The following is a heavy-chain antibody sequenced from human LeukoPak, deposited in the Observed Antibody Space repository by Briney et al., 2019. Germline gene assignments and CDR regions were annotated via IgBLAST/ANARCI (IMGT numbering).Heavy chain of an antibody. CDR3: ARDSGGNSQNYFDY. Sequence: GGSLRLSCAASGFTVSSNYMSWVRQAPGKGLEWVSVIYSGGSTYYADSVKGRFTISRDNSKNTLYLQMNSLRAGDTAVYYCARDSGGNSQNYFDYWGQGTLVTASS. CDR1: GFTVSSNY. CDR2: IYSGGST. D-gene: IGHD4-23*01. J-gene: IGHJ4*02. V-gene: IGHV3-53*05.